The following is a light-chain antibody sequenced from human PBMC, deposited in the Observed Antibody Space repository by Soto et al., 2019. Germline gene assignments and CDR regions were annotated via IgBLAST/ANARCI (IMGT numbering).Light chain of an antibody. J-gene: IGKJ1*01. Sequence: DIRMTQSPSSQSASVGDRITITCRASLSISSSLNWYQQKPGKAPRLLIYAASRLQSGAPSRFSGSGSGTDFTLTITSLQPEDFATYYCQQSYLTPRTFGHGTKVDI. CDR1: LSISSS. CDR3: QQSYLTPRT. V-gene: IGKV1-39*01. CDR2: AAS.